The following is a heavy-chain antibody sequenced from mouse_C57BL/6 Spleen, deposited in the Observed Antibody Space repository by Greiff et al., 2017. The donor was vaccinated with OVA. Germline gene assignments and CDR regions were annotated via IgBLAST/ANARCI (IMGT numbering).Heavy chain of an antibody. J-gene: IGHJ2*01. D-gene: IGHD4-1*01. Sequence: EVKLVESGPGLVKPSQSLSLTCSVTGYSITSGYYWNWIRQFPGNKLEWMGYISYDGSNNYNPSLKNRISITRDTSKNQFFLKLNSVTTEDTATYYCARGVNWDGGNFDYWGQGTTLTVSS. V-gene: IGHV3-6*01. CDR2: ISYDGSN. CDR1: GYSITSGYY. CDR3: ARGVNWDGGNFDY.